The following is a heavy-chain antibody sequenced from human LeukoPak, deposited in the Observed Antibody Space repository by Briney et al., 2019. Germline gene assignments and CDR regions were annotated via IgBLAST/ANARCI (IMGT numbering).Heavy chain of an antibody. V-gene: IGHV3-23*01. CDR2: ISGGGGST. J-gene: IGHJ4*02. D-gene: IGHD1-26*01. CDR3: AKGGKWDVTPFDY. CDR1: GFTFTSYS. Sequence: GGSLRLSCAASGFTFTSYSMNWDRQAPGKGLEWVSTISGGGGSTYYADSVKGRFTISRGNSKNTLYLQVNSLRAEDTAVYYCAKGGKWDVTPFDYWGQGTLVTVSS.